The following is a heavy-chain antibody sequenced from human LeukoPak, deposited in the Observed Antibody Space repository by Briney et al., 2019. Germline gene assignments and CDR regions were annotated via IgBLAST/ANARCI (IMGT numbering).Heavy chain of an antibody. D-gene: IGHD6-13*01. CDR2: INPNSGGT. Sequence: GASVKVSFKASGYTFTDYYLHSVRQAPGQGLEWMGWINPNSGGTIYAQKFKGRVTMTRDTSISTAYMELSRLRSDDSALYYCARHIEAAVYYFDYWGQGALVTVSS. V-gene: IGHV1-2*02. J-gene: IGHJ4*02. CDR1: GYTFTDYY. CDR3: ARHIEAAVYYFDY.